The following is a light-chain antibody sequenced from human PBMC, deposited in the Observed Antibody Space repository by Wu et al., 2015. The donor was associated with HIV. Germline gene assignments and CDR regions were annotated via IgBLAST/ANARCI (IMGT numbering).Light chain of an antibody. CDR1: QSVSSSY. V-gene: IGKV3-20*01. J-gene: IGKJ1*01. CDR2: GAS. CDR3: QQYDNWPPWT. Sequence: EIVLSQSPGTLSVSPGERVTLSCRASQSVSSSYLAWYQQKRGQAPRLLIYGASNRATGIPDRFSGSGSGTEFTLTISNVQSEDFAVYYCQQYDNWPPWTFGQGTKVEIK.